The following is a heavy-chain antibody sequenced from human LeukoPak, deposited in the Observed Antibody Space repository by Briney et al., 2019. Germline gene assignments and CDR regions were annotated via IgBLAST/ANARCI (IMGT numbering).Heavy chain of an antibody. CDR2: ISYDGSNK. J-gene: IGHJ3*02. Sequence: PGRSLRLSCAASGFTFSSYAMHWVRQAPGKGLEWVAVISYDGSNKYYADSVKGRFTISRDNSKNTLYPQMNSLRAEDTAVYYCARDPGYSSSWGAFDIWGQGTMVTVSS. CDR3: ARDPGYSSSWGAFDI. D-gene: IGHD6-13*01. V-gene: IGHV3-30-3*01. CDR1: GFTFSSYA.